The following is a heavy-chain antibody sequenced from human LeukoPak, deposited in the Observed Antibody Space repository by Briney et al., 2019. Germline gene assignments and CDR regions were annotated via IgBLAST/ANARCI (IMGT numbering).Heavy chain of an antibody. D-gene: IGHD3-22*01. CDR1: GGSVRSGGYS. J-gene: IGHJ4*02. CDR2: FYHSGSI. CDR3: ARRTYYYDSSGYYDY. Sequence: SHTQSLTCAVSGGSVRSGGYSWTWIRQPPGKGLEWIRCFYHSGSIYYNSSLKSRVTVSLDRSKNQLSLRLSSVTAADTAVYYCARRTYYYDSSGYYDYWDQGSLVTVSS. V-gene: IGHV4-30-2*01.